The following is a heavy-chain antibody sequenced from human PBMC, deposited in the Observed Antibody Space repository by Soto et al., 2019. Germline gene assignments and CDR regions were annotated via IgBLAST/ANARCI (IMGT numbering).Heavy chain of an antibody. V-gene: IGHV1-18*01. CDR1: GYTFTSYG. CDR3: ARAVIVLVPAAIPGWFDP. CDR2: ISAYNGNT. J-gene: IGHJ5*02. D-gene: IGHD2-2*01. Sequence: ASVKVSCKASGYTFTSYGISWVRQAPGQGLEWMGWISAYNGNTNYAQKLQGRVTMTTDTSTSTAYMELRSLRSDDTAVYYCARAVIVLVPAAIPGWFDPWGQGTLVTVS.